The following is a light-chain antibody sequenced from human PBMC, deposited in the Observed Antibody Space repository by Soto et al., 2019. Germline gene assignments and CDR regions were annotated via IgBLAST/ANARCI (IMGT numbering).Light chain of an antibody. Sequence: EIVMTQSPATLSVSPGERATLSCRASQSISSNLAWYQHKPGQAPRLLIYGASTRATDIPARFSGSGSGTEFTLTISSLQSEDFAVYYCQQYNSWPYTFGQGTKLEIK. V-gene: IGKV3-15*01. J-gene: IGKJ2*01. CDR3: QQYNSWPYT. CDR1: QSISSN. CDR2: GAS.